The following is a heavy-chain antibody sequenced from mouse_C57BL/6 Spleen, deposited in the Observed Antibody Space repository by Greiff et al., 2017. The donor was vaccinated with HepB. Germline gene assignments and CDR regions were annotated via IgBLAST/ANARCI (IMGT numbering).Heavy chain of an antibody. CDR2: IRLKSDNYAT. CDR1: GFTFSNYW. D-gene: IGHD1-1*01. J-gene: IGHJ2*01. CDR3: TLLRDD. V-gene: IGHV6-3*01. Sequence: EVKVEESGGGLVQPGGSMKLSCVASGFTFSNYWMNWVRQSPEKGLEWVAQIRLKSDNYATNYTESVKGRFTISRDDSKSSVYLQMNNLRAEDTGVYYCTLLRDDWGQGTTLTVSS.